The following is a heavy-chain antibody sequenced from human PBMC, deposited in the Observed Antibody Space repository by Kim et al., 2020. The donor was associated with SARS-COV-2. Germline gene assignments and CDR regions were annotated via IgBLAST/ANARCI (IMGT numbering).Heavy chain of an antibody. V-gene: IGHV3-23*03. CDR1: GFPFSTFD. J-gene: IGHJ4*02. CDR2: IFGGDSTT. Sequence: GGSLRLSCAASGFPFSTFDMSWGRQAPGKGLEWVSVIFGGDSTTKYADTVKGRFTISRDNSKNTLYLQMDSLRVEDTAIYYCIKGAALDYWGQGALVTVS. D-gene: IGHD1-26*01. CDR3: IKGAALDY.